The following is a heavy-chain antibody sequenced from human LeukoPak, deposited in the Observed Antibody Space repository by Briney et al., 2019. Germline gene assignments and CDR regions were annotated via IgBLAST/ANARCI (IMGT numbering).Heavy chain of an antibody. D-gene: IGHD5-18*01. J-gene: IGHJ4*02. CDR2: IIPIFGIA. CDR1: GGTFSSYA. Sequence: GASVKVSCKASGGTFSSYAISWVRQAPGQGLERMGRIIPIFGIANYAQKFQGRVTITADKSTSTAYMELSSLRSEDTAVYYCARGAGIQLWSYFDYWGQGTLVTVSS. V-gene: IGHV1-69*04. CDR3: ARGAGIQLWSYFDY.